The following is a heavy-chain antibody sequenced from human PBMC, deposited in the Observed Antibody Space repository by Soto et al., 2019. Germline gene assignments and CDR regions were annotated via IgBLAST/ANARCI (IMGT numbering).Heavy chain of an antibody. Sequence: QVQLQESGPGLVKPSETLSLTCTVSGGSVSSGSYYWSWIRQPPGKGLEWIGYIYYSGSTNYNPSLKSRVTISVDTSKYQFSLKLSSVTAADTAVYYCARDLGGSYFGSDRYSYGMDVWGQGTTVTVSS. D-gene: IGHD1-26*01. CDR1: GGSVSSGSYY. J-gene: IGHJ6*02. V-gene: IGHV4-61*01. CDR2: IYYSGST. CDR3: ARDLGGSYFGSDRYSYGMDV.